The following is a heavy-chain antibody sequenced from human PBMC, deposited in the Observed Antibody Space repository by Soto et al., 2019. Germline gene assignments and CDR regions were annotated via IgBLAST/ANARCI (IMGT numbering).Heavy chain of an antibody. D-gene: IGHD3-22*01. Sequence: ASVNVSCKASGGTFSSYAISWVRQAPGQGLELMGGIIPIFGTANYAQKFQGRVTITADESTSTAYMELSSLRSEDTAVYYCARSEKGGYYYFDYWGQGTLVTVSS. CDR2: IIPIFGTA. J-gene: IGHJ4*02. V-gene: IGHV1-69*13. CDR3: ARSEKGGYYYFDY. CDR1: GGTFSSYA.